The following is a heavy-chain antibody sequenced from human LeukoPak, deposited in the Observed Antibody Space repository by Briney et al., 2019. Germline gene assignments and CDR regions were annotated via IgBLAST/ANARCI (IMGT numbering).Heavy chain of an antibody. Sequence: SETLSLACSVSGGSISSGGYGCSWIRQPPGKGLEWIGYTYYRGSTYYKPTLKSRATVSDDTSKNQLSLKLTSVTAADTAVYYCVRPYYYDSRIDPWGQGTLVTVAS. V-gene: IGHV4-30-4*01. J-gene: IGHJ5*02. CDR3: VRPYYYDSRIDP. CDR2: TYYRGST. CDR1: GGSISSGGYG. D-gene: IGHD3-22*01.